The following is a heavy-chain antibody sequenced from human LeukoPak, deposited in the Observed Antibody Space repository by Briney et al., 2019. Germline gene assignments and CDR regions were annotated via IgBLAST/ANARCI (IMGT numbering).Heavy chain of an antibody. CDR2: IIPILGIA. J-gene: IGHJ4*02. D-gene: IGHD3-10*01. V-gene: IGHV1-69*04. CDR3: ASGLPFDY. CDR1: GYTFTSYG. Sequence: SVKVSCKASGYTFTSYGISWVRQATGQGLEWMGRIIPILGIANYAQKFQGRVTITADKSTSTAYMELSSLRSEDTAVYHCASGLPFDYWGQGTLVTVSS.